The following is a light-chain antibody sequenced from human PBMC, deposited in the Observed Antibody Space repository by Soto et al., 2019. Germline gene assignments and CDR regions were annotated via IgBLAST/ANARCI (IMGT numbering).Light chain of an antibody. CDR3: QSYDSSLSGYVV. J-gene: IGLJ2*01. Sequence: QSVLTQPPSVSGAPGQRVTISCTGSSSNIGAGYDVHWYQQLPGTAPKLLISGNSNRPSGVPDRFSGSKSGTSASLAITGLQAEDEADYCCQSYDSSLSGYVVFGGGTKLTVL. V-gene: IGLV1-40*01. CDR2: GNS. CDR1: SSNIGAGYD.